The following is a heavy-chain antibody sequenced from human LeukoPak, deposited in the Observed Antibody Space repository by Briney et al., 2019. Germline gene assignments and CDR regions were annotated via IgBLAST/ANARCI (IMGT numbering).Heavy chain of an antibody. J-gene: IGHJ4*02. D-gene: IGHD3-3*01. CDR3: AKDLMAYYDFWSGYSPFDY. Sequence: GGSLRLSCVASGFTFSSYAMSWVRQAPGKGLEWVSAISGSGGSTYYADSVKGRFTISRDNAKNSLYLQMNSLRAEDTALYYCAKDLMAYYDFWSGYSPFDYWGQGTLVTVSS. V-gene: IGHV3-23*01. CDR2: ISGSGGST. CDR1: GFTFSSYA.